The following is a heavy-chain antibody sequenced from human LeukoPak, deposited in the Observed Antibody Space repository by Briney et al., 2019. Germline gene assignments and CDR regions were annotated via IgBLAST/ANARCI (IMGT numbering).Heavy chain of an antibody. CDR2: IYTSGST. CDR3: ARDLRFLEWFPAP. Sequence: PSETLSLTCTVSGGSISSGSYYWSWIRQPAGKGLEWIGRIYTSGSTNYNPSLKSRVTISVDTSKNQFSLKLSSVTAADTAVYYCARDLRFLEWFPAPWGQGTLVTVSS. V-gene: IGHV4-61*02. J-gene: IGHJ5*02. CDR1: GGSISSGSYY. D-gene: IGHD3-3*01.